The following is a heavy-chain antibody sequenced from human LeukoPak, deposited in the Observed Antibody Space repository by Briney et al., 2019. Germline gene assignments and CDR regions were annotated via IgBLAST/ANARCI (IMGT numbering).Heavy chain of an antibody. CDR2: ISSSTTIM. V-gene: IGHV3-48*01. CDR1: GFAFSTYS. Sequence: GGSLRLSCAASGFAFSTYSMNWVRQAPGKGLEWVAYISSSTTIMHYADSVRGRFTISRDNAKSSLHLQMNSLRAEDSAVYYCARTGGHFDYWGQGTLVTVSS. CDR3: ARTGGHFDY. J-gene: IGHJ4*02. D-gene: IGHD3-10*01.